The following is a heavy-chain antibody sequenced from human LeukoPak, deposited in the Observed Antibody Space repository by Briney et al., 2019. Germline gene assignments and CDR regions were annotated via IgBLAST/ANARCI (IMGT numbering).Heavy chain of an antibody. D-gene: IGHD6-13*01. CDR3: ASSSSWLYWFDP. J-gene: IGHJ5*02. V-gene: IGHV4-61*05. CDR1: GGSISSSSYY. CDR2: IYYGGST. Sequence: NASETLSLTCTVSGGSISSSSYYWNWIRQPPGKGLEWIGYIYYGGSTNYNPSLQSRVIISVDKSKNQFSLKLTSVTAADTAVYYCASSSSWLYWFDPWGQGTLVTVSS.